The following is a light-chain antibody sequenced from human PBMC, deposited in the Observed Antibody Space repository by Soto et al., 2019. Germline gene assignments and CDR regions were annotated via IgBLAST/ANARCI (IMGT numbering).Light chain of an antibody. Sequence: QSVLTQPASVSGSPGQSITISCTGTSSDVGGYNYVSWYQQLPGKAPKLIIYEVNERPSGISDRFSGSKSGNTASLTISGLQDEDEADYYCCSYVGSSILMFGGGTQLTVL. J-gene: IGLJ3*02. V-gene: IGLV2-23*02. CDR2: EVN. CDR3: CSYVGSSILM. CDR1: SSDVGGYNY.